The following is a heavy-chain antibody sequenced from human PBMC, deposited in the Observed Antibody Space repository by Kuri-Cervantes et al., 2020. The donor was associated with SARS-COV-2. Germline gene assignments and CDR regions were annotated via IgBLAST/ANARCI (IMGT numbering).Heavy chain of an antibody. CDR1: GFTFSSYG. V-gene: IGHV3-33*08. D-gene: IGHD2-15*01. CDR3: ARDGGKGHGPGLYYWYFNL. CDR2: IWYDGSNK. Sequence: GGSLRLSCAASGFTFSSYGMHWVRQAPGKGLEWVAVIWYDGSNKYYADSVKGRFTISRDNSKNTLYLQMNSLRPEDTAVYYCARDGGKGHGPGLYYWYFNLWGRGTLVTVSS. J-gene: IGHJ2*01.